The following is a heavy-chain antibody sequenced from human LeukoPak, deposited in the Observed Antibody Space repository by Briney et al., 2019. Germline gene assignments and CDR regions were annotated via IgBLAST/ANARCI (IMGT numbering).Heavy chain of an antibody. D-gene: IGHD5-18*01. Sequence: GGSLRLSRAASGFTFSSYGMHWVRQAPGKGLEWVAVISYDGSNKYYADSVKGRFTISRDNSKNTLYLQMNSLRAEDTAVYYCAKDLLRGYSYQDYWGQGTLVTVSS. V-gene: IGHV3-30*18. CDR3: AKDLLRGYSYQDY. J-gene: IGHJ4*02. CDR1: GFTFSSYG. CDR2: ISYDGSNK.